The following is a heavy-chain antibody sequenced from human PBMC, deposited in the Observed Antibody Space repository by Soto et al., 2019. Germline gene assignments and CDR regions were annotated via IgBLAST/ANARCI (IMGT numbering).Heavy chain of an antibody. Sequence: EVQLVESGGGLVEPGGSLRLSCAPSGLSFSTHSMNWVRQAPGKGLEWVSPISSDSYYIYYADSVKGRFTISRDNAKNSLYLQMNSLRADDTAVYYCARNRNPSSKTHGMDVWGQGTTVTVSS. V-gene: IGHV3-21*01. CDR1: GLSFSTHS. J-gene: IGHJ6*02. CDR3: ARNRNPSSKTHGMDV. CDR2: ISSDSYYI.